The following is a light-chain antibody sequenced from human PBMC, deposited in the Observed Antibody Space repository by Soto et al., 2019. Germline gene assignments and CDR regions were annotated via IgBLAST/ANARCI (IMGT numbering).Light chain of an antibody. CDR1: SSNVGNNA. Sequence: QSVLTQPPSVSGAPRQRVTISCSGSSSNVGNNAVNWYQQLPGKAPKLLIYYDVLLPSGVADRFSGSKSGTSGSLAIIGLQSEDEADYYCAVWDDSLNGVVFGGGTKLTVL. V-gene: IGLV1-36*01. CDR3: AVWDDSLNGVV. CDR2: YDV. J-gene: IGLJ2*01.